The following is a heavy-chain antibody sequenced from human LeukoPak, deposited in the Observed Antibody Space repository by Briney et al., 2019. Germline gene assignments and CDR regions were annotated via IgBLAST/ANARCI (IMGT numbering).Heavy chain of an antibody. CDR3: AREGYYSGMDV. CDR2: IGSSISYI. J-gene: IGHJ6*02. V-gene: IGHV3-21*01. CDR1: GFTFSSYS. Sequence: GGSLRLSCAASGFTFSSYSMRWVRQAPGKGLEWVSFIGSSISYISYADSVKGRFTISRDDAKNSLYLQMNSLRAEDTAVYYCAREGYYSGMDVWGQGTTVTVSS.